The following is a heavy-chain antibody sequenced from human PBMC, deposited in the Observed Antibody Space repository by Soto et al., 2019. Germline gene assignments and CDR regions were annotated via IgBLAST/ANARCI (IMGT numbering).Heavy chain of an antibody. V-gene: IGHV3-23*01. CDR1: GFTFSNYA. CDR2: ISGTAGST. CDR3: AKGPNYYGSGSYPIDY. J-gene: IGHJ4*02. D-gene: IGHD3-10*01. Sequence: GSLRLSCAASGFTFSNYAMSWVRQAPGKGLEWVSSISGTAGSTYYADSVKGRYTISRDNFKNTLYLQMNSLRADDTALYYCAKGPNYYGSGSYPIDYWGQGTLVTVSS.